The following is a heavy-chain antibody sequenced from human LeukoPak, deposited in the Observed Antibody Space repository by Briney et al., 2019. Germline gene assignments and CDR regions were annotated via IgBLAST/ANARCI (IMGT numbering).Heavy chain of an antibody. CDR2: IRSKAYGGAT. D-gene: IGHD2-2*01. CDR3: TSGHCSRTHCYRGFDP. J-gene: IGHJ5*02. CDR1: GFTFGDYA. V-gene: IGHV3-49*03. Sequence: PGRSLRLSCTASGFTFGDYAMSWFRQAPGKGLEWVGFIRSKAYGGATEYAASVKGRFTISRDDSKSIAYLQMNSLKTEATAVYYCTSGHCSRTHCYRGFDPWGQGTLVTVSS.